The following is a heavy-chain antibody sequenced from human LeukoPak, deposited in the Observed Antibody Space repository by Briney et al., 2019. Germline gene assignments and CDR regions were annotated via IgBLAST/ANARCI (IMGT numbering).Heavy chain of an antibody. J-gene: IGHJ4*02. Sequence: GGSLRLPCAAYGFTFSSYEMNCVRQAPGKGLEWVSYISSSGSTIYYADSVKGRFTISRDNAKNSLYLQMNSLRAEDTAVYYCARDRGYCSSTSCYAAGIFDYWGQGTLVTVSS. CDR1: GFTFSSYE. V-gene: IGHV3-48*03. CDR3: ARDRGYCSSTSCYAAGIFDY. CDR2: ISSSGSTI. D-gene: IGHD2-2*01.